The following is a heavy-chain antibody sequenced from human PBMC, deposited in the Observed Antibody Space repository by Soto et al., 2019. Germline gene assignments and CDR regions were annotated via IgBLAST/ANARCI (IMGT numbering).Heavy chain of an antibody. CDR1: GYDFNNYW. V-gene: IGHV5-51*01. Sequence: PGESLKISCKASGYDFNNYWIGWVRQLPGKGLEWMGIIYPGDSDTRYSAAFRGQVTISADTSISTAFLQWSNLKASDTATYVCAMRSGDYESIFKRGPGTPVTVSS. J-gene: IGHJ4*02. CDR3: AMRSGDYESIFK. CDR2: IYPGDSDT. D-gene: IGHD3-22*01.